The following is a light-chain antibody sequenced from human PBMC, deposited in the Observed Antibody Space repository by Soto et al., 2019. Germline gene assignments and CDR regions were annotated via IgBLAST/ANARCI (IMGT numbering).Light chain of an antibody. V-gene: IGKV1-5*01. CDR2: DVY. Sequence: DVQMTQSPSTLSASVGDRVTITCRASQSINNLLAWYQQKPGKAPKFLIYDVYTLESGVQSRFSGSGSGTEFTLTIRSLQPEDFATYYCQQNYDTPPTFGQGTRLEI. CDR1: QSINNL. J-gene: IGKJ5*01. CDR3: QQNYDTPPT.